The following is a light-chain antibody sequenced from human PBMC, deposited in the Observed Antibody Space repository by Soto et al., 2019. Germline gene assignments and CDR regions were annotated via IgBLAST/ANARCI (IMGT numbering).Light chain of an antibody. V-gene: IGKV3-20*01. CDR2: AAS. J-gene: IGKJ4*01. Sequence: EIVLTQSPVTLSLSPGERATLSCRASRSFASSYLGWYQQKPGQAPRLLIYAASTRATGIPDRFSGSGSGTEFTLTISRLEPEDFAVYYCQQYGSSPPVTFGGGTKVDIK. CDR1: RSFASSY. CDR3: QQYGSSPPVT.